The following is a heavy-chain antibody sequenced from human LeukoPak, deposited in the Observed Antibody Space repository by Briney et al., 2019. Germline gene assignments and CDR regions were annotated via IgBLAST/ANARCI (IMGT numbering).Heavy chain of an antibody. Sequence: PSETLSLTCAVYGGSFSGYYWSWIRQPPGKGLEWIGEINHSGSTNYNPSLKSRVTISVDTSKNQFSLKLSSVTAADTAVYYCARMRDSSGYYSRAYYFDYWGQGTLVTVSS. CDR3: ARMRDSSGYYSRAYYFDY. D-gene: IGHD3-22*01. CDR1: GGSFSGYY. CDR2: INHSGST. V-gene: IGHV4-34*01. J-gene: IGHJ4*02.